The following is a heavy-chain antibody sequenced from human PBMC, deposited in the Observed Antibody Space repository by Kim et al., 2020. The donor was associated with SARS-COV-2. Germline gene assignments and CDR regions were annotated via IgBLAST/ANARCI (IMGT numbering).Heavy chain of an antibody. J-gene: IGHJ3*02. D-gene: IGHD2-15*01. Sequence: GGSLRLSCAASGFTFSSYDMHWVRQATGKGLEWVSAIGTAGDTYYPGSVKGRFTISRENAKNSLYLQMNSLRAGDTAVYYCARSEGGYCSGGSCYRYAFEIWGQGTMVTVSS. CDR3: ARSEGGYCSGGSCYRYAFEI. V-gene: IGHV3-13*04. CDR1: GFTFSSYD. CDR2: IGTAGDT.